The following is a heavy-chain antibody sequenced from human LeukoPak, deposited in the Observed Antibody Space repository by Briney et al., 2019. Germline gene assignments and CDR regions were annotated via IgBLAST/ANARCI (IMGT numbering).Heavy chain of an antibody. Sequence: GRSLRLSCAASGFTFSSYGMHWVRQAPGKGLEWVAVIWYDGSNKYYADSVKGRFTISRDNSKNTLYLQMNSLRAEDTAVYYCARDGAGSGSYYTDWGQGTLVTVSS. D-gene: IGHD3-10*01. CDR3: ARDGAGSGSYYTD. J-gene: IGHJ4*02. CDR1: GFTFSSYG. V-gene: IGHV3-33*01. CDR2: IWYDGSNK.